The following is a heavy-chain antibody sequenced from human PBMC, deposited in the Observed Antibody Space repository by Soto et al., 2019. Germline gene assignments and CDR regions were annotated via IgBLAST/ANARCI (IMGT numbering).Heavy chain of an antibody. Sequence: ASVKVSCKASGYTFTSYYMHWVRQAPGQGLEWMGIINPSGGSTSYAQKFQGRVTMTGDTSTSTVYMELSSLRSEDTAVYYCARDVPLTYYDFWSGFYYHGMDVWGQGTTVTVSS. CDR1: GYTFTSYY. J-gene: IGHJ6*02. CDR2: INPSGGST. D-gene: IGHD3-3*01. V-gene: IGHV1-46*01. CDR3: ARDVPLTYYDFWSGFYYHGMDV.